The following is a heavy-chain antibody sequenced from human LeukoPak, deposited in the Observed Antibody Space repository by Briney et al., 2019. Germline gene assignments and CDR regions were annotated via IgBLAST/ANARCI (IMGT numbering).Heavy chain of an antibody. V-gene: IGHV4-59*01. CDR1: GGSISNYF. CDR2: IYYTEST. D-gene: IGHD3-10*01. CDR3: ARPSRSISTAGAFDI. J-gene: IGHJ3*02. Sequence: PSETLSLTCTVSGGSISNYFWSWIRQPPGKGLEWIGYIYYTESTNYNPSLKSRVTISVGTSKNQFSLKLSSVTAADTAVYYCARPSRSISTAGAFDIWGQGTMVTVSS.